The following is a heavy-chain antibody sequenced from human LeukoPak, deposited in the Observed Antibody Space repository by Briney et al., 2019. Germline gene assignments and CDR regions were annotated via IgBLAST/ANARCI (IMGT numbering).Heavy chain of an antibody. CDR1: GFTFTSYN. J-gene: IGHJ4*02. V-gene: IGHV3-21*01. CDR2: ISSGSSSI. CDR3: AREPFDY. Sequence: GGSLRLSCAASGFTFTSYNMNWVRQAPGKGLEGVSSISSGSSSIYYADSVKGRFTISRDNAKNSVYLQMDSLSAEDTAVYYCAREPFDYWGQGTLVTDSS.